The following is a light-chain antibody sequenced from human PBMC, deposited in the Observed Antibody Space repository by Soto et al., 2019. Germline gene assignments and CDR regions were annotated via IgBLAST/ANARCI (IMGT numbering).Light chain of an antibody. CDR2: KAS. CDR3: QQYNSYPLT. CDR1: QSISSW. V-gene: IGKV1-5*03. Sequence: DIPMTQSPSTLSASVGDRVTITCRASQSISSWLAWYQQKPGKAPNLLIYKASSLEGGVPSRFSGSGSGTEFTLAISSLQPDDVATYYCQQYNSYPLTFGGGTKVEIK. J-gene: IGKJ4*01.